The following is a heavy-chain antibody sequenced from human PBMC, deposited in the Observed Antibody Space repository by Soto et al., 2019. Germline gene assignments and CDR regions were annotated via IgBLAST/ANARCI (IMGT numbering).Heavy chain of an antibody. V-gene: IGHV3-43*01. Sequence: GGSLRLSCAASGFTFADYTMHWVRQAPGKGLEWVSLISWDGGSTYYADSVKGRFTVSRDNSKNSLYLQMNSLRTEDTALYYCAKQWVVRSYYYGMDVWGQGTTVTVSS. CDR3: AKQWVVRSYYYGMDV. D-gene: IGHD2-15*01. J-gene: IGHJ6*02. CDR1: GFTFADYT. CDR2: ISWDGGST.